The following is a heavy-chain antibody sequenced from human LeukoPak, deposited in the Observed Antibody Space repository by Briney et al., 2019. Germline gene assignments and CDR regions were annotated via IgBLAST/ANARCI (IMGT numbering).Heavy chain of an antibody. V-gene: IGHV4-34*01. D-gene: IGHD3-16*02. CDR3: ARGRQDYVWGSYRYTALFDY. CDR2: INHSGST. J-gene: IGHJ4*02. CDR1: GGSFSGYY. Sequence: PSETLSLTCAVYGGSFSGYYWSWIRQPPGKGLEWIGEINHSGSTNYNPSLKSRVTISVDTSKNQFSLKLSSVTAADTAVYYCARGRQDYVWGSYRYTALFDYWGQGTLVTVSS.